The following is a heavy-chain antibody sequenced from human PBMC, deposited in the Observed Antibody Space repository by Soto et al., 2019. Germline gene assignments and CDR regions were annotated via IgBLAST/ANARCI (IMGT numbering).Heavy chain of an antibody. CDR3: ARSGSGWSWGYFDY. CDR1: GYSISSSNW. CDR2: IYYSGST. D-gene: IGHD6-19*01. J-gene: IGHJ4*02. V-gene: IGHV4-28*01. Sequence: QVQLQESGPGLVKPSDTLSLTCAVSGYSISSSNWWGWIRQPPGKGLEWIGYIYYSGSTYYNLSLKSRVTMSVDTSKNQFALKLSSVTAVDTAVYYCARSGSGWSWGYFDYWGQGTLVTVSS.